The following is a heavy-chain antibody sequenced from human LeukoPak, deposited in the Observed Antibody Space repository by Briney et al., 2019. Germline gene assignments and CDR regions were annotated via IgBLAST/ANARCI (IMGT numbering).Heavy chain of an antibody. CDR1: GFTFDDYA. CDR3: ARDPSWGTKYYFDY. Sequence: GGSLRLSCAASGFTFDDYAMHWVRQAPGKGLEWVSGISWNSGSIGYADSVKGRFTISRDNAKNSLYLQMNSLRAEDTAVYYCARDPSWGTKYYFDYWGQGTLVTVSS. J-gene: IGHJ4*02. CDR2: ISWNSGSI. D-gene: IGHD1-1*01. V-gene: IGHV3-9*01.